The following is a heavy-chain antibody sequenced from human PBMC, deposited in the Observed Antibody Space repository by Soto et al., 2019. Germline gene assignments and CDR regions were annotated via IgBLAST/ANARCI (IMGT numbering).Heavy chain of an antibody. CDR2: IWYDGSNK. CDR3: ARDANSYSGTTTTLFYVDY. D-gene: IGHD6-13*01. Sequence: PGGSLRLSCAASGFTFSSYGMHWVRQAPGKGLEWVAVIWYDGSNKYYADSVKGRFTISRDNSKNTLYLQMNSLRAEDTAVYYCARDANSYSGTTTTLFYVDYWGQGTLVTVSS. J-gene: IGHJ4*02. CDR1: GFTFSSYG. V-gene: IGHV3-33*01.